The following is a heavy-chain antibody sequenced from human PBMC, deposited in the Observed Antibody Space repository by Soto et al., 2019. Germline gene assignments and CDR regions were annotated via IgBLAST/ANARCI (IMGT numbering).Heavy chain of an antibody. CDR3: ARREDYYGMDV. CDR2: INHSGST. V-gene: IGHV4-34*01. Sequence: PSETLSLTCAVYGGSFSGYYWSWIRQPPGKGLEWIGEINHSGSTNYNPSLKSRVTISVDTSKNQFSLKLSSVTAADTAVYYCARREDYYGMDVWGQGTTVTVS. CDR1: GGSFSGYY. J-gene: IGHJ6*02.